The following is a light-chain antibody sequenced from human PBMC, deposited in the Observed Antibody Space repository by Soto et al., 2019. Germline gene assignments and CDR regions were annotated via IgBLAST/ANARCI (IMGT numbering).Light chain of an antibody. J-gene: IGLJ1*01. Sequence: QSALTQPASVSGSLGQSITFSCTGTSSDVGGYNFVSWYQQHPGKAPKLMIYEVSNRPSGVSNRFSGSKSGNTASLTISGLQAEDEADYYCSAYTRSSPYVVGTGTKLTVL. V-gene: IGLV2-14*01. CDR1: SSDVGGYNF. CDR2: EVS. CDR3: SAYTRSSPYV.